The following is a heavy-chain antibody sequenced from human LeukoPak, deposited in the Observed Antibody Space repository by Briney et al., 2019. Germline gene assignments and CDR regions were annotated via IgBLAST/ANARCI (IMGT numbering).Heavy chain of an antibody. CDR1: GGTFSSYA. CDR3: ATVVPAATNFDY. J-gene: IGHJ4*02. V-gene: IGHV1-69*13. D-gene: IGHD2-2*01. CDR2: IIPIFGTA. Sequence: SVKVSCKASGGTFSSYAISWVRQAPGQGLEWMGGIIPIFGTANYAQKFQGRVTITADESTSTAYMELSSLRSEDTAVCYCATVVPAATNFDYWGQGTLVTVSS.